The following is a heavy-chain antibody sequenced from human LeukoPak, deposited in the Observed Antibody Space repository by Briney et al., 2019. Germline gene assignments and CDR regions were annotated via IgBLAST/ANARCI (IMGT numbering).Heavy chain of an antibody. D-gene: IGHD3-10*01. CDR3: ARDTGYGSGSKDIDY. CDR1: GGSFSGYY. V-gene: IGHV4-34*01. CDR2: INHSGST. Sequence: PSETLSLTCAVYGGSFSGYYWSWIRQPPGKGLEWIGEINHSGSTNYNPSLKSRVTISVDTSKNQFSLKLSSVTAADTAVYYCARDTGYGSGSKDIDYWGQGTLVIVSS. J-gene: IGHJ4*02.